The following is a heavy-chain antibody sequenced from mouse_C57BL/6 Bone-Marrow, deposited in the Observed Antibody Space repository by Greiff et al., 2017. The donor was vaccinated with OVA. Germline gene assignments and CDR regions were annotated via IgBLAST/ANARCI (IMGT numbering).Heavy chain of an antibody. D-gene: IGHD4-1*01. CDR3: ARSGVTGTLAWFAY. Sequence: VQLKESGAELVRPGTSVKVSCKASGYAFTNYLIEWVKQRPGQGLEWIGVINPGSGGTNYNEKFKGKATLTADKSSSTAYMQLSSLTSEDSAVYFCARSGVTGTLAWFAYWGQGTLVTVSA. CDR2: INPGSGGT. CDR1: GYAFTNYL. J-gene: IGHJ3*01. V-gene: IGHV1-54*01.